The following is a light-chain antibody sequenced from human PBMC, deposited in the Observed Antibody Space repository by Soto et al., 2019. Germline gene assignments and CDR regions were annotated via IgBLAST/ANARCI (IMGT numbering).Light chain of an antibody. CDR3: SSSTSSSTLA. J-gene: IGLJ2*01. Sequence: QSVLTQPASVSGSPGQSITISCTGTSSDVGRYNDVSWYQQLPGKAPKLMIYDVSSRPSGVSDRFSGSKSGNTASLTISGLQADDEADYYCSSSTSSSTLAFGGGTEVTVL. CDR1: SSDVGRYND. V-gene: IGLV2-14*03. CDR2: DVS.